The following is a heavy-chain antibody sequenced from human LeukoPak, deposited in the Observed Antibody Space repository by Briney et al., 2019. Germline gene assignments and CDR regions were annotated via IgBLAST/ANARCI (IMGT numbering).Heavy chain of an antibody. V-gene: IGHV4-39*01. CDR3: ANTGQYCSSTSCYVDYYYYYMDV. D-gene: IGHD2-2*01. CDR1: GGSISSSSYY. Sequence: SETLSLTCTVSGGSISSSSYYWGWIRQPPGKGLEWIGSIYYSGSTYYNPSLKSRVTISVDTSKNQFSLKLSSVTAADTAVYYCANTGQYCSSTSCYVDYYYYYMDVWGKGTTVTVSS. J-gene: IGHJ6*03. CDR2: IYYSGST.